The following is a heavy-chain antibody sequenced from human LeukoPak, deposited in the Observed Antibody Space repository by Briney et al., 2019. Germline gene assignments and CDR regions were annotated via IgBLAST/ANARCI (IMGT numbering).Heavy chain of an antibody. V-gene: IGHV3-7*01. CDR2: IKQDGSER. CDR3: TRWAAAGTQSATLIDM. D-gene: IGHD6-13*01. J-gene: IGHJ3*02. Sequence: GESLRLSCAASGFTFVSYWMSWVRQTPGKGLEWVANIKQDGSERYYVDAVKGRFTISRDNAKKSVYLQMNSLRTEDTAVYYCTRWAAAGTQSATLIDMWGQGTMVTVSS. CDR1: GFTFVSYW.